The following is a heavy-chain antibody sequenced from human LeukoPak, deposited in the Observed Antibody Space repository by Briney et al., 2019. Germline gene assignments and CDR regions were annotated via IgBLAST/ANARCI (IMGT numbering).Heavy chain of an antibody. CDR1: GYTFTGYY. V-gene: IGHV1-2*02. CDR3: ARGASGVYTVTTSWFDP. CDR2: INPNSGGT. J-gene: IGHJ5*02. D-gene: IGHD4-17*01. Sequence: ASVKVSCKASGYTFTGYYMHWVRQAPGQGLEWMGWINPNSGGTNYAQKFQGRVTVTRDTSISTAYMELSRLRSADTAVYYCARGASGVYTVTTSWFDPWGQGALVTVSS.